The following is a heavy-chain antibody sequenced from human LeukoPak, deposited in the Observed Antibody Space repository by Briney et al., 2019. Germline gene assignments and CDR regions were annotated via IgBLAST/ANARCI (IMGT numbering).Heavy chain of an antibody. V-gene: IGHV3-23*01. J-gene: IGHJ4*02. CDR3: AKSEVAYVWGSYRAYYFDY. CDR1: GFTFSSYA. Sequence: GGSLRLSCAASGFTFSSYAMSWVRQAPGKGLEWVSAISGSGGSTYYADSVKGRFAISRDNSKNALYLQMNSLRAEDTAVYYCAKSEVAYVWGSYRAYYFDYWGQGTLVTVSS. CDR2: ISGSGGST. D-gene: IGHD3-16*02.